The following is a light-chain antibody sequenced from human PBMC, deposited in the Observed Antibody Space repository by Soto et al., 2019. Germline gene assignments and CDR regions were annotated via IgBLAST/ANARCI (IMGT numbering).Light chain of an antibody. CDR2: DVS. V-gene: IGLV2-14*01. CDR3: SSYTSSSTLAYV. Sequence: QSALTQPASVSGSPGQSITISCTGTSSDVGGYNYVSWYQQHPGKAPKVMIYDVSNRPSGVSNRFSGSKSGYTASLTISGLQAEDEADYYCSSYTSSSTLAYVFGTGTKVTVL. J-gene: IGLJ1*01. CDR1: SSDVGGYNY.